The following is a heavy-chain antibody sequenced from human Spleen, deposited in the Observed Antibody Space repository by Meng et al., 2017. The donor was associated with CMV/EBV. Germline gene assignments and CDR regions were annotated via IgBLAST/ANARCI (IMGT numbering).Heavy chain of an antibody. V-gene: IGHV4-34*01. CDR1: GGSFSDYS. Sequence: SETLSLTCAVYGGSFSDYSWSWIRQPPGKGLEWIGDINHSGSTNYNPSLKSRVIISVDTSKNQFSLNLRSVTAADTAVYYCARHVQRYFDFLLPYFDSWGRGTLVTVSS. CDR3: ARHVQRYFDFLLPYFDS. J-gene: IGHJ4*02. CDR2: INHSGST. D-gene: IGHD3-9*01.